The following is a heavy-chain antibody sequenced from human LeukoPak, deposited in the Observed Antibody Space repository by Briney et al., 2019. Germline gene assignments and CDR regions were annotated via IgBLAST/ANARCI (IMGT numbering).Heavy chain of an antibody. D-gene: IGHD3-22*01. CDR2: MNPNSGNT. CDR3: ARGKDNQNDYYDSSGYYYLYNWFDP. V-gene: IGHV1-8*01. Sequence: ASVKVSCKASGYTFTSYDINWVRQATGQGLEWMGWMNPNSGNTGYAQEFQGRVTMTRNTSISTAYMELSSLRSEDTAVYYCARGKDNQNDYYDSSGYYYLYNWFDPWGQGTLVTVSS. J-gene: IGHJ5*02. CDR1: GYTFTSYD.